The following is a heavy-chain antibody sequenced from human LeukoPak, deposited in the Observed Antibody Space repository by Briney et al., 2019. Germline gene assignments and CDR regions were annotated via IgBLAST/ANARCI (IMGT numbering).Heavy chain of an antibody. Sequence: SETLSLTCTVSGGSISSTTYYWGWIRQPPGKGLEWIGNIYYRGSTYYNPSLKSRVTISVDTSNNQVSLRLSSVTAADTAVYYCAKGGTYGGGADYWGQGTLVTVSS. CDR3: AKGGTYGGGADY. J-gene: IGHJ4*02. D-gene: IGHD1-26*01. V-gene: IGHV4-39*07. CDR1: GGSISSTTYY. CDR2: IYYRGST.